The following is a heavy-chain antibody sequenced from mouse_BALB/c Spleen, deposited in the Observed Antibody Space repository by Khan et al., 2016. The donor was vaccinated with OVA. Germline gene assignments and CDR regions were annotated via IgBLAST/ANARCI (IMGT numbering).Heavy chain of an antibody. CDR1: GFTIKDTY. Sequence: VQLQQSGAELVKPGASVNLSCSASGFTIKDTYIHWVKQSPEQGLEWIGRIDPPNDDSKFAPRFQDKATLTADTSSNTPYLQLTSLTSEDTAVYYCAALYGNSFAYWGQGTLVSVSA. J-gene: IGHJ3*01. D-gene: IGHD2-1*01. CDR2: IDPPNDDS. V-gene: IGHV14-3*02. CDR3: AALYGNSFAY.